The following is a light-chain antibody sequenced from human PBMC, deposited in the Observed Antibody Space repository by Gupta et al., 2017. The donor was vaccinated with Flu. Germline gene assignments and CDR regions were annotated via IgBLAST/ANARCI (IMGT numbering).Light chain of an antibody. J-gene: IGLJ3*02. Sequence: SYELTQAPSVSVSPGQTARITCSGDALPNTYVYWYQQKSGQAPVLVIYEDSNRPSGIPERFSGSSSGTMATLTISGAQVEDEADYYCYSTDSSGNHSWVFGGGTKLTVL. CDR3: YSTDSSGNHSWV. CDR1: ALPNTY. CDR2: EDS. V-gene: IGLV3-10*01.